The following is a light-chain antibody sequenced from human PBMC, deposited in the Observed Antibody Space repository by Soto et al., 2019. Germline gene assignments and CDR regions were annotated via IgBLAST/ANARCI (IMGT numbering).Light chain of an antibody. CDR2: EVN. CDR1: SSDVGGYNY. V-gene: IGLV2-8*01. Sequence: QSVLTQPPSASGCPGQSVTISCTGTSSDVGGYNYVSWYQQHPGKVPKLMVYEVNKRPSGVPDRFSGSKSGNTASLTVSGLQAEDEADYYCTSYAGGNNVFGTGTKLTVL. J-gene: IGLJ1*01. CDR3: TSYAGGNNV.